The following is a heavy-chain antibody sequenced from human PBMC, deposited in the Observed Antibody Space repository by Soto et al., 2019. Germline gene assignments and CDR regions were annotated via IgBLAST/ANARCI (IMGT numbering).Heavy chain of an antibody. Sequence: GGSLRLSCAASGFTFSSYAMSWVRQAPGKGLEWVSAISGSDGSTYYADSVKGRFTISRDNSKNTLYLQMNSLRAEDTALYYCAKHITMIVVGSLDYWGQGTLVTVSS. CDR1: GFTFSSYA. V-gene: IGHV3-23*01. CDR2: ISGSDGST. D-gene: IGHD3-22*01. J-gene: IGHJ4*02. CDR3: AKHITMIVVGSLDY.